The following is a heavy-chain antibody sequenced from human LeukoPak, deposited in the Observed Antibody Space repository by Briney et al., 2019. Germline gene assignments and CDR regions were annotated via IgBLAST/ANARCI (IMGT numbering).Heavy chain of an antibody. J-gene: IGHJ6*02. Sequence: ASVKVTCKASGYTFTGYYMHWVRQAPGQGLEWMGRINPNSGGTNYAQKFQGRVTMTRDTSISTAYMELSRLRSDDTAVYYCATEYYYDSSGYLNYYYGMDVWGQGTTVTVSS. V-gene: IGHV1-2*06. CDR3: ATEYYYDSSGYLNYYYGMDV. D-gene: IGHD3-22*01. CDR1: GYTFTGYY. CDR2: INPNSGGT.